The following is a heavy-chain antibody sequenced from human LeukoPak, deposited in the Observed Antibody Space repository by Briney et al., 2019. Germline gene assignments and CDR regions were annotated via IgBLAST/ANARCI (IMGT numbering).Heavy chain of an antibody. CDR3: ARKGGLLRDTYYYYYYGMDV. CDR2: INPSGGST. J-gene: IGHJ6*02. V-gene: IGHV1-46*01. CDR1: GYTFTSYY. Sequence: ASVKVSCKASGYTFTSYYMHWVRQAPGQGLEWMGIINPSGGSTSYAQKFQGRVTMTRDTSTSTVYMELSSLRSEDTAVYYCARKGGLLRDTYYYYYYGMDVWGQGTTVTVSS. D-gene: IGHD3-22*01.